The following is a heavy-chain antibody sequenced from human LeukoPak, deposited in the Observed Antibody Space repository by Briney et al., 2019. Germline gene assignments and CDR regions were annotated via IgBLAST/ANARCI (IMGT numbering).Heavy chain of an antibody. Sequence: GGSLRLSCAASGFSFSSNWMSWVRQAPGKGLEWVANIKGDGSAKFYVGSVKGRFTISRDNSKNTLYLQMDSLRAEDTAVYYCAFSHDSSGNDWGQGTLVTVSS. J-gene: IGHJ4*02. V-gene: IGHV3-7*01. D-gene: IGHD3-22*01. CDR3: AFSHDSSGND. CDR1: GFSFSSNW. CDR2: IKGDGSAK.